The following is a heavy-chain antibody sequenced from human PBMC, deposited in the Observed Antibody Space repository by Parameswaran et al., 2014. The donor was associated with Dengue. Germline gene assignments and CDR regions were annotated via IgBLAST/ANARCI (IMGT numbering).Heavy chain of an antibody. D-gene: IGHD6-13*01. J-gene: IGHJ4*02. CDR2: IIPIFGTP. Sequence: WVRQAPGQGLEWMGQIIPIFGTPHYAQKFQGRVTITADESTSTAYMELSSLSSEDTAVYYCARDFITAAGSWYSFDYWGQGTLVTVSS. V-gene: IGHV1-69*01. CDR3: ARDFITAAGSWYSFDY.